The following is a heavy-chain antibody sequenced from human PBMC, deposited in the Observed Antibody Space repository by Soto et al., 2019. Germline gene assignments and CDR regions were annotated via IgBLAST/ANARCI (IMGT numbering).Heavy chain of an antibody. CDR2: ISGSGGST. J-gene: IGHJ4*02. D-gene: IGHD2-15*01. CDR1: GFTFSSYA. V-gene: IGHV3-23*01. CDR3: AKDATEDPFGGGSLGY. Sequence: PGGSLRLSCAASGFTFSSYAMSWVRQAPGKGLEWVSAISGSGGSTYHADSVKGRFTISRDNSKNTLYLQMNSLRAEDTAVYYCAKDATEDPFGGGSLGYWGQGTLVTVSS.